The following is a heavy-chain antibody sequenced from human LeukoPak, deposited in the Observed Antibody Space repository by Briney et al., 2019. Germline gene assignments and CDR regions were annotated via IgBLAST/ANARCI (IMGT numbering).Heavy chain of an antibody. CDR1: GGSFSGYY. D-gene: IGHD3-10*01. CDR3: APPAPITMVRGVRRYTLDY. J-gene: IGHJ4*02. V-gene: IGHV4-34*01. Sequence: SETLSLTCAVYGGSFSGYYWSWIRQPPGKGLEWIGEINHSGSTNYNPSLKSRVTISVDTSKNQFSLKLSSVTAADTAVYYCAPPAPITMVRGVRRYTLDYWGQGTLVTVSS. CDR2: INHSGST.